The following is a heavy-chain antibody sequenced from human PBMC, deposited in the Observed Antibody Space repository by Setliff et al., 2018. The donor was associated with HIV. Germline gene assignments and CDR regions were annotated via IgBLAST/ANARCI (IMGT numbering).Heavy chain of an antibody. J-gene: IGHJ6*03. V-gene: IGHV4-39*01. CDR3: ARETYYYDNPQYYYYYMDV. CDR1: GGSISSYY. Sequence: SETLSLTCTVSGGSISSYYWGWIRQPPGKGLEWIGSLFYSGSTYYNPSLKGRVTISVDTSKNQFSLKLSSVTAADTAVYYCARETYYYDNPQYYYYYMDVWGKGTTVTVSS. D-gene: IGHD3-22*01. CDR2: LFYSGST.